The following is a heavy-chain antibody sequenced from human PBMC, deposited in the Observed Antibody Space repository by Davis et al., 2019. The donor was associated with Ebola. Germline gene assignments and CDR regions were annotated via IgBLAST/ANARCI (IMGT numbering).Heavy chain of an antibody. Sequence: GGSLRLSCAASGFTFSDYYMSWIRQAPGKGLEWVSYISSSGSTIYYADSVKGRFTISRDNAKNSLYLQMNSLRAEDTAVYYCAGLLHCSSTSCYNGGLDYWGQGTLVTVSS. CDR2: ISSSGSTI. J-gene: IGHJ4*02. D-gene: IGHD2-2*02. CDR3: AGLLHCSSTSCYNGGLDY. CDR1: GFTFSDYY. V-gene: IGHV3-11*01.